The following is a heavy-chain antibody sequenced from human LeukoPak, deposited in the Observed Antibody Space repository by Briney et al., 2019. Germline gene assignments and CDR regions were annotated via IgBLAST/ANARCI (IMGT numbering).Heavy chain of an antibody. CDR2: INQSGST. V-gene: IGHV4-34*01. CDR1: GGSLTGLY. CDR3: ARRLRPGSYYFYD. Sequence: PSETLSLTCAVYGGSLTGLYWSWIRQPPGKGREWIGEINQSGSTNYKPSRKSRVTISVDTSKNQFSLKLSSMTAADTAVYYCARRLRPGSYYFYDGGQGSLVTVSA. J-gene: IGHJ4*02. D-gene: IGHD2-21*02.